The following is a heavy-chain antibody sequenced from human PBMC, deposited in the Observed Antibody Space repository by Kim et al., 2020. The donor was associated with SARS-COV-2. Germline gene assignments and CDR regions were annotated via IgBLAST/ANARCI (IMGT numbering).Heavy chain of an antibody. CDR3: ASEDIVATTAFDY. D-gene: IGHD5-12*01. V-gene: IGHV4-39*01. J-gene: IGHJ4*02. Sequence: YNPSLKSRVTISVDTSKNQFSLKLSSVTAADTAVYYCASEDIVATTAFDYWGQGTLVTVSS.